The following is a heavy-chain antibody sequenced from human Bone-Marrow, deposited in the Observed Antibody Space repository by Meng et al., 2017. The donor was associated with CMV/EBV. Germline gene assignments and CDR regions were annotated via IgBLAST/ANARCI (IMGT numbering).Heavy chain of an antibody. CDR1: GFTFSSYA. D-gene: IGHD1-1*01. CDR2: ISYDGSNK. J-gene: IGHJ4*02. V-gene: IGHV3-30*04. Sequence: ASGFTFSSYAMHWVRQAPGKGLEWVAVISYDGSNKYYADSVKGRFTTSRDNSKNTLYLQMNSLRAEDTAVYYCARGVGTTGTTLLDYWGQGTLVTVSS. CDR3: ARGVGTTGTTLLDY.